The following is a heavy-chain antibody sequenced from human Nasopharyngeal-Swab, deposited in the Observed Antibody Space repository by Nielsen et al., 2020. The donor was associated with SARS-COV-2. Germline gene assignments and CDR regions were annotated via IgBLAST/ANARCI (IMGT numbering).Heavy chain of an antibody. V-gene: IGHV3-23*01. CDR1: GFTFRNYA. D-gene: IGHD6-13*01. Sequence: GESLKISCAASGFTFRNYAMSWVRQAPGKGLEWVSGISNGGGRTHNADSVRGRFTISRDNSKNTLYLQMNSLRAEDTATYYCAKVFTAATGSYFDFWGQGTLVTVSS. J-gene: IGHJ4*02. CDR3: AKVFTAATGSYFDF. CDR2: ISNGGGRT.